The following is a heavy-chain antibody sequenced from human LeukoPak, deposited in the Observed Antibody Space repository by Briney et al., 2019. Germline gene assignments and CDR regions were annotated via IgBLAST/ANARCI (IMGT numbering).Heavy chain of an antibody. CDR2: IYTSGST. CDR3: ARTATEYYYDSSGYYPWFFDY. CDR1: GGSISSYY. D-gene: IGHD3-22*01. Sequence: PSETLSLTCTVSGGSISSYYWSWIRQPARKGLEWVGRIYTSGSTNYNPSLKSRVTMSVDTSKNQFSLKLSSVTAADTAVYYCARTATEYYYDSSGYYPWFFDYWGQGTLVTVSS. V-gene: IGHV4-4*07. J-gene: IGHJ4*02.